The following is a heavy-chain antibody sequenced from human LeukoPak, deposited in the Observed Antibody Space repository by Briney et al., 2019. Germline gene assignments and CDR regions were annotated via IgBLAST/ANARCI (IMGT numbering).Heavy chain of an antibody. D-gene: IGHD6-13*01. J-gene: IGHJ4*02. V-gene: IGHV3-30-3*01. CDR2: ISYDGSNK. CDR3: AREGIAAAGPLDY. CDR1: GFTFSSYA. Sequence: PGGSLRLSCAASGFTFSSYAMHWVRQAPGKGLEWVAVISYDGSNKYYADSVKGRFTISRDNSKNTLYLQMNSLRAKDTAVYYCAREGIAAAGPLDYWGQGTLVTVSS.